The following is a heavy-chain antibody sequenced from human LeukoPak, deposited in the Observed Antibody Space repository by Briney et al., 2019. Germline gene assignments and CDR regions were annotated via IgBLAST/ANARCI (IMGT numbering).Heavy chain of an antibody. CDR3: ARAAISKDGSGYFY. CDR2: ISTYNGNT. D-gene: IGHD3-22*01. CDR1: GYTFTSYG. J-gene: IGHJ4*02. Sequence: ASVKVSCKASGYTFTSYGISWVRQAPGQGLEWMGWISTYNGNTNYAQKVQGRVTMTTDTSTSTVYMELRSLRSDDTAVYYCARAAISKDGSGYFYWGQGTLVTVSS. V-gene: IGHV1-18*01.